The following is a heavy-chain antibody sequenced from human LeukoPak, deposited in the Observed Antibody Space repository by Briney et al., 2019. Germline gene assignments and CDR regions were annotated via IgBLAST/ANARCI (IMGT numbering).Heavy chain of an antibody. J-gene: IGHJ4*02. D-gene: IGHD3-22*01. CDR3: ARTNYYDSSGYCGAIGY. CDR2: TYYRSKWYN. V-gene: IGHV6-1*01. CDR1: GDSVSSNSAA. Sequence: SQTLSLTCAISGDSVSSNSAAWNWIRQSPSRGLEWLGRTYYRSKWYNDYAVSVKSRITINPDTSKNQFSLQLNSVTPEDTAVYYCARTNYYDSSGYCGAIGYWGQGTLVTVSS.